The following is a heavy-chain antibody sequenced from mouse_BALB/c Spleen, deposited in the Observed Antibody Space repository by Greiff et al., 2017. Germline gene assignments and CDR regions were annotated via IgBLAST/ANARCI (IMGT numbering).Heavy chain of an antibody. CDR3: ARMTYYGNWYFDV. Sequence: EVKLEESGPGLVKPSQSLSLTCTVTGYSITSDYAWNWIRQFPGNKLEWMGYISYSGSTSYNPSLKSRISITRDTSKNQFFLQLNSVTTEDTATYYCARMTYYGNWYFDVWGAGTTVTVSS. CDR2: ISYSGST. D-gene: IGHD2-10*01. J-gene: IGHJ1*01. V-gene: IGHV3-2*02. CDR1: GYSITSDYA.